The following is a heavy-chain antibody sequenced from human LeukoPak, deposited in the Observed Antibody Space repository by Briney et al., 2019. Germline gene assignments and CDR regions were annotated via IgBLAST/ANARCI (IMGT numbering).Heavy chain of an antibody. CDR1: GITLSTYW. J-gene: IGHJ4*02. CDR3: ARDRDYNLADSFDH. Sequence: GGSLRLSCAASGITLSTYWMSWVRQAPGKGLEWVANIKQDGSEKNYVGSVKGRFTISRDNAKKALYLQMNGLRGEDTALYYYARDRDYNLADSFDHWGQGTLVTVSS. CDR2: IKQDGSEK. D-gene: IGHD5-24*01. V-gene: IGHV3-7*03.